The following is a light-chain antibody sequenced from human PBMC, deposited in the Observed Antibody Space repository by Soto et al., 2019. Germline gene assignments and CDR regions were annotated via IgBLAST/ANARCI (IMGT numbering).Light chain of an antibody. J-gene: IGKJ4*01. CDR2: GAS. Sequence: EIVLTQSPGTLSLSPGERAILSCRASQSVNSNYLAWYQQKPGQAPKLLIYGASSRATGVPNRFSGSGSGTDFTLTISSLEPEDFAVYYCQQYNDWPRTFGGGTKVEIK. V-gene: IGKV3-20*01. CDR3: QQYNDWPRT. CDR1: QSVNSNY.